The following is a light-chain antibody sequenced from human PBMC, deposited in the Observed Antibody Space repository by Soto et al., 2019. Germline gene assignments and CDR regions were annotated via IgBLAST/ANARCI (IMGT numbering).Light chain of an antibody. CDR1: SSNIGSNY. CDR3: AVWDDSLGGRV. V-gene: IGLV1-47*01. J-gene: IGLJ2*01. CDR2: RNN. Sequence: QSVLTQPPSASGTPGQRVTISCSGSSSNIGSNYVYWYQQLPGTAPKLLVYRNNQRPSGVPDRFSGSKSGTSASLAISGLRSQDEADYYCAVWDDSLGGRVFGGETKLTVL.